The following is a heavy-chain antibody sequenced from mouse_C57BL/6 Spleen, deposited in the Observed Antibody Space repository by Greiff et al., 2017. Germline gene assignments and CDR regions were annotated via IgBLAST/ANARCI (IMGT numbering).Heavy chain of an antibody. J-gene: IGHJ3*01. CDR3: ARSRVSVYYGNSLFAY. Sequence: VQLQQSGAELMKPGASVKLSCKATGYTFPGYWIAWVKQRPGHGLEWIGEILPGSGSTNYNEKFKGKATFTADTSSNTAYMQLSSLTTEDSAIYYCARSRVSVYYGNSLFAYWGQGTLVTVSA. CDR2: ILPGSGST. V-gene: IGHV1-9*01. D-gene: IGHD2-1*01. CDR1: GYTFPGYW.